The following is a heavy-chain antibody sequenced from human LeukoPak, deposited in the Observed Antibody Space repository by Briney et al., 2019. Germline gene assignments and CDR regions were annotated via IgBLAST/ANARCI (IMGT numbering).Heavy chain of an antibody. CDR1: GFTFSSYG. D-gene: IGHD4-17*01. Sequence: PGRSLRLSCAASGFTFSSYGMHWVRQAPGKGLEWVAVISYGGSNKYYADSVKGRFTISRDNSKNTLYLQMNSLRAEDTAVYYCAKEIAVTDWFDPWGQGTLVTVSS. J-gene: IGHJ5*02. V-gene: IGHV3-30*18. CDR3: AKEIAVTDWFDP. CDR2: ISYGGSNK.